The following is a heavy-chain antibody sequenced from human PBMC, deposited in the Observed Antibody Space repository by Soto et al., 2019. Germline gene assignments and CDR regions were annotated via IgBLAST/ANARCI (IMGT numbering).Heavy chain of an antibody. J-gene: IGHJ6*02. V-gene: IGHV4-59*02. CDR3: ARARDFGAARYYYDLDV. CDR2: IYYSEST. Sequence: SETLSLTCTVSGGSVSSYYWSWIRQPPGKGLEWIGYIYYSESTNYNPSLKSRVTISLDTSKNQFSLKLRSVTAADTAVYYCARARDFGAARYYYDLDVWGQGTRSPSP. D-gene: IGHD2-21*01. CDR1: GGSVSSYY.